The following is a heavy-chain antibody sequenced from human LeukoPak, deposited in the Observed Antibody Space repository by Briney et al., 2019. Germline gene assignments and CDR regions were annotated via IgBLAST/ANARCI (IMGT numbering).Heavy chain of an antibody. CDR3: ARGGRVGASDY. CDR2: IKSDGSEK. D-gene: IGHD1-26*01. Sequence: GGSLRLSCAASGFTFSSFWMTWVRQAPGKGLEWVANIKSDGSEKFYVDSVKGRFTISRDNAKNSLYLQMNSLRVEGTAVYYCARGGRVGASDYWGQGTLVTVSS. J-gene: IGHJ4*02. CDR1: GFTFSSFW. V-gene: IGHV3-7*01.